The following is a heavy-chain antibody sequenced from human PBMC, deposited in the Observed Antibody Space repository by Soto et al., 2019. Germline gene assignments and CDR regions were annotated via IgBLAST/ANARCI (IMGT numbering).Heavy chain of an antibody. CDR3: ARDRREGRSSDY. J-gene: IGHJ4*02. CDR1: GYSISSGYY. CDR2: IYHSGST. D-gene: IGHD3-10*01. Sequence: SETLSLTCAVSGYSISSGYYWGWIRQPPGKGLEWIGSIYHSGSTYYNPSLKSRVTISVDTSKNQFSLKLSSVTAADTAVYYCARDRREGRSSDYWGQGTLVTVTS. V-gene: IGHV4-38-2*02.